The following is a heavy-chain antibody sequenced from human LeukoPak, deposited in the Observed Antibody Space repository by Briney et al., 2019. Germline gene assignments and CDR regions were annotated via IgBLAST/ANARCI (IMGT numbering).Heavy chain of an antibody. V-gene: IGHV1-2*02. CDR3: ASLSGSYYSDAFDI. CDR1: GYTFTSYG. D-gene: IGHD1-26*01. Sequence: ASVKVSCKASGYTFTSYGISWVRQAPGQGLEWMGWINPNSGGTNYAQKFQGRVTMTRDTSISTAYMELSRLRSDGTAVYYCASLSGSYYSDAFDIWGQGTMVTVSS. CDR2: INPNSGGT. J-gene: IGHJ3*02.